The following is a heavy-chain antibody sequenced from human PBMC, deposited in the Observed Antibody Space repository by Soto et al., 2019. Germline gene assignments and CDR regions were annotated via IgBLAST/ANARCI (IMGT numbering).Heavy chain of an antibody. Sequence: QVQLQESGPGLVRPSETLSLICTVSGGSISSYYWSWIRQPPGKGLEWIGYIYYSGTTRYNPSLKSRVTISVETSKNQFSLKLSSLTAADTAVYHCARHVPYCSDSSHCAYGLDVWGQGTTVTVSS. D-gene: IGHD2-15*01. V-gene: IGHV4-59*08. CDR2: IYYSGTT. J-gene: IGHJ6*02. CDR3: ARHVPYCSDSSHCAYGLDV. CDR1: GGSISSYY.